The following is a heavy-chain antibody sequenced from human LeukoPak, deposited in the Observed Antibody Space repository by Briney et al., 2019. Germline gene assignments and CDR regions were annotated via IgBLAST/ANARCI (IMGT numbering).Heavy chain of an antibody. J-gene: IGHJ4*02. CDR1: GFTFSSYA. D-gene: IGHD5-12*01. V-gene: IGHV3-23*01. CDR2: ISGTGGST. Sequence: GGSLRLSCAASGFTFSSYAMSWVRQAPGKGLECVSTISGTGGSTYYADSVKGRFTISRDNSKNTLYLQMHSLRAEDTAIYYCARDREWLRPQDYWGQGTLVTVSS. CDR3: ARDREWLRPQDY.